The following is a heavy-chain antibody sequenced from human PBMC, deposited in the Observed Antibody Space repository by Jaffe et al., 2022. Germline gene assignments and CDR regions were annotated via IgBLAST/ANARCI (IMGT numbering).Heavy chain of an antibody. V-gene: IGHV4-59*01. CDR2: IYYSGST. CDR3: ARALDGYNWLFDY. CDR1: GGSISSYY. D-gene: IGHD5-12*01. Sequence: QVQLQESGPGLVKPSETLSLTCTVSGGSISSYYWSWIRQPPGKGLEWIGYIYYSGSTNYNPSLKSRVTISVDTSKNQFSLKLSSVTAADTAVYYCARALDGYNWLFDYWGQGTLVTVSS. J-gene: IGHJ4*02.